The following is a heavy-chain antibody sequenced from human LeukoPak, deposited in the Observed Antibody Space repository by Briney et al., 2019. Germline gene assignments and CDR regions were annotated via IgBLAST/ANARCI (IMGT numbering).Heavy chain of an antibody. CDR3: ARAGILTGYYLDY. CDR1: GFTVSSNY. J-gene: IGHJ4*02. V-gene: IGHV3-66*01. D-gene: IGHD3-9*01. Sequence: AGGSLRLSCAASGFTVSSNYMSWVRQAPGKGLEWVSVIYSGGSTYNADSVKGRFTISRDNSKNTLYLQMNSLRAEDTAVYYCARAGILTGYYLDYWGRGTLVTVSS. CDR2: IYSGGST.